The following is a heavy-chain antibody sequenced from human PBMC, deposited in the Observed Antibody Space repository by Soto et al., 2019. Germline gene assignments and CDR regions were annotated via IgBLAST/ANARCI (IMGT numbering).Heavy chain of an antibody. Sequence: KASETLSLTCTVSGDSVSRGPHYWSWIRQPPGRRLEWLGYVYGIQTTNTNPSLAGRVTISKDPSKNQFSLRLTSVTAADTAVYYCARRNSQGLVDFWGRGTLVTVSS. CDR2: VYGIQTT. CDR3: ARRNSQGLVDF. J-gene: IGHJ4*02. D-gene: IGHD2-21*01. V-gene: IGHV4-61*01. CDR1: GDSVSRGPHY.